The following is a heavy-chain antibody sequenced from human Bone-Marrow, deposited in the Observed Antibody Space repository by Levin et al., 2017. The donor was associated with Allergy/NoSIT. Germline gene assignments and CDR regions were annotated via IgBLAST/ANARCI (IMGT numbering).Heavy chain of an antibody. CDR2: MNPNSGNT. V-gene: IGHV1-8*01. J-gene: IGHJ5*02. CDR1: GYTFTSYD. Sequence: EASVKVSCKASGYTFTSYDINWVRQAPGQGLEWMGWMNPNSGNTGYAQKFQARVTMTRDTSISTAYMELSSLSSEDTAVYYCARDYGGNSGWFDPWGQGTLVTVSS. D-gene: IGHD4-23*01. CDR3: ARDYGGNSGWFDP.